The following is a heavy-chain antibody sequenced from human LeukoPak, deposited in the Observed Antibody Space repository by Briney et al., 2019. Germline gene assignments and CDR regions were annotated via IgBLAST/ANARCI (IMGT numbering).Heavy chain of an antibody. CDR2: ISGSGGST. CDR1: GFTFSSYA. J-gene: IGHJ5*02. CDR3: AKDPRVVVAATLA. Sequence: PGGSLRLSCAASGFTFSSYAMSWVRQAPGKGLEWVSAISGSGGSTYYADFVKGRFTISRDNSKNTLYLQMNSLRAEDTAVYYCAKDPRVVVAATLAWGQGTLVTVSS. D-gene: IGHD2-15*01. V-gene: IGHV3-23*01.